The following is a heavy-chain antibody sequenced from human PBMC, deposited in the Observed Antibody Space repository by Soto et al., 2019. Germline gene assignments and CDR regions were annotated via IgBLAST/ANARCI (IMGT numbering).Heavy chain of an antibody. CDR2: IYYSGYT. V-gene: IGHV4-39*01. CDR3: ARHNGPLYVGYYYDMDV. CDR1: GGSISSSSYY. Sequence: PSETLSLTCTVSGGSISSSSYYWGWHRQPPGKGLEWIGSIYYSGYTYYNPSLKSRVTISVDTSKNQFSLKLSSVTAADTAVYYCARHNGPLYVGYYYDMDVWGQGTTVTVS. D-gene: IGHD3-16*01. J-gene: IGHJ6*02.